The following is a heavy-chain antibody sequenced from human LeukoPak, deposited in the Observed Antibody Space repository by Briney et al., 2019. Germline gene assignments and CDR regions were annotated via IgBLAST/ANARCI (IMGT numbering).Heavy chain of an antibody. CDR2: IRYDGSNK. CDR3: AKVPQWSSFRFFDY. Sequence: PGGSLRLSCAASGFTFSSYGMHWVRQAPGKGLERVAFIRYDGSNKYYADSVKGRFTISRDNSKNTLYLQMNSLRSEDTAVYYCAKVPQWSSFRFFDYWGQGTLVTVSS. V-gene: IGHV3-30*02. D-gene: IGHD6-13*01. J-gene: IGHJ4*02. CDR1: GFTFSSYG.